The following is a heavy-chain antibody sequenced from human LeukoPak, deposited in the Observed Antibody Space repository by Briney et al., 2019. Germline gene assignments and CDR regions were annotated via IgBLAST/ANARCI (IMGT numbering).Heavy chain of an antibody. D-gene: IGHD7-27*01. CDR3: ARDGDDSTAPYYFDY. CDR2: FDPEDGET. J-gene: IGHJ4*02. Sequence: ASVKVSCKVSGYTLTELSMHWVRQAPGKGLEWMGGFDPEDGETIYAQKFQGRVTMTTDTSTSTAYMELRSLRSDDTAVYYCARDGDDSTAPYYFDYWGQGTLVTVSS. CDR1: GYTLTELS. V-gene: IGHV1-24*01.